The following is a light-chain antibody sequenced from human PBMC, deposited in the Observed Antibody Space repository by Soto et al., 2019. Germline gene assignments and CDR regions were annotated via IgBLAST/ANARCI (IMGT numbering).Light chain of an antibody. V-gene: IGKV2-28*01. CDR3: MQSQQSPPT. Sequence: DIVMTQSPLSLPVTPGEPASISCSSSQSLLQSNGYNYLDWYLQKPGQSPQLLMYFGSYRASGVPDRVSGSRSGTDFTLKIRRVEAEDVGVYYCMQSQQSPPTFGQGTKVEI. J-gene: IGKJ1*01. CDR2: FGS. CDR1: QSLLQSNGYNY.